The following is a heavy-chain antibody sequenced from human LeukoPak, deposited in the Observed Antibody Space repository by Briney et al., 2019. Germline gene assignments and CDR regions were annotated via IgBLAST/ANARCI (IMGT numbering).Heavy chain of an antibody. CDR2: INHSGST. V-gene: IGHV4-34*01. CDR3: ARGDRNSRYYYYYYYMDV. D-gene: IGHD4-23*01. Sequence: SETPSLTCAVYGGSFSGYYWSWIRQPPGKGLEWIGEINHSGSTNYNPSLKSRVTISVDTSKNQFSLKLSSVTAADTAVYYCARGDRNSRYYYYYYYMDVWGKGTTVTVSS. CDR1: GGSFSGYY. J-gene: IGHJ6*03.